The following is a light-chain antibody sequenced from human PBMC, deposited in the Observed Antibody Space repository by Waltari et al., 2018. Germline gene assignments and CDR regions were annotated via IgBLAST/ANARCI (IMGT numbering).Light chain of an antibody. CDR3: QQRRNWPLT. CDR1: QRVGTY. J-gene: IGKJ4*01. CDR2: DAS. V-gene: IGKV3-11*01. Sequence: EIVLTQSPAILSFSPGERATLSCRASQRVGTYLAWYQLRPGQSPRLLIYDASYRATGIPATVSGSGSETDFTLTISSLQPEDCAVYDCQQRRNWPLTFGGGTRVQI.